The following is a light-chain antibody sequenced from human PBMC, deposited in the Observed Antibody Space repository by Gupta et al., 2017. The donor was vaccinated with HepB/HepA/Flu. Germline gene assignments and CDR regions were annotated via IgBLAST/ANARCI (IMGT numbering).Light chain of an antibody. Sequence: EIVLTQSPATLSLSPGERATLSCRASQSVSIYLAWYQQKPGQAPRLLIYDASNWATGIPARFSVSGSGTDFTLTISSLEPEDFAVYYCQQRSDWTPAITFGQGTRLEIK. V-gene: IGKV3-11*01. CDR3: QQRSDWTPAIT. J-gene: IGKJ5*01. CDR1: QSVSIY. CDR2: DAS.